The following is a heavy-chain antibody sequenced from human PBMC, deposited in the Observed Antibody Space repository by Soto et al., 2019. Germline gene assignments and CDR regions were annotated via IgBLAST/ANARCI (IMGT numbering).Heavy chain of an antibody. CDR3: TREGVVAAHYWFDP. Sequence: GGSLRLSCTASGFTFGDYAMSWFRQAPGKGLEWVGFIRSKAYGGTTEYAASVKGRFTISRDDSKSIAYLQMNSLKTEDTAVYYCTREGVVAAHYWFDPWGQGTLVTVSS. D-gene: IGHD2-15*01. V-gene: IGHV3-49*03. J-gene: IGHJ5*02. CDR2: IRSKAYGGTT. CDR1: GFTFGDYA.